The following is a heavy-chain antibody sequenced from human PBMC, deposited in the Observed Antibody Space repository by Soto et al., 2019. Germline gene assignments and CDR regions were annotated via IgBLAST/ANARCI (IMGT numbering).Heavy chain of an antibody. CDR3: AKVWGNYYDSRSYYFDY. D-gene: IGHD3-22*01. CDR1: GFSFSTYG. J-gene: IGHJ4*02. Sequence: GGSLRLSCAASGFSFSTYGMHWVRQAPGKGLEWVALISYDGSDKYYADSVKGRFTISRDNSKSTLFLQMNSMRAEDTAVYYCAKVWGNYYDSRSYYFDYWGRGTLVTVSS. V-gene: IGHV3-30*18. CDR2: ISYDGSDK.